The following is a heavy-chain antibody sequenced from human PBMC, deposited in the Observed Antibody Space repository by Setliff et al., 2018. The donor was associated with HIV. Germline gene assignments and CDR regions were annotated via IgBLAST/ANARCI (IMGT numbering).Heavy chain of an antibody. CDR3: ARTYYYDASGYYRPFDI. D-gene: IGHD3-22*01. Sequence: PGGSLRLSCAASGFTFSNYWMSWVRQAPGKGLEWVANIKQDGSEKNYVDFVKGRFTISRDNAKNSLYLQMNSLRAEDTAVYYCARTYYYDASGYYRPFDIWGQGTMVTVSS. CDR1: GFTFSNYW. J-gene: IGHJ3*02. CDR2: IKQDGSEK. V-gene: IGHV3-7*03.